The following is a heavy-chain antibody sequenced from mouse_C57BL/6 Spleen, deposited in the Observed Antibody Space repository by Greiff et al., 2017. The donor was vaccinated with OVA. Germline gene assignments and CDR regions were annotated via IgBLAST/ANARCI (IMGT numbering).Heavy chain of an antibody. J-gene: IGHJ4*01. Sequence: QVQLQQSGPELVKPGASVKISCKASGYAFSSSWMNWVKQRPGKGLEWIGRIYPGDGDINYNGKFKGQATLTADNSSSTAYMQLSSLTSEDSGVEYWARALTTVVAKEYAMDYWGQGTSVTVSS. V-gene: IGHV1-82*01. CDR1: GYAFSSSW. CDR2: IYPGDGDI. CDR3: ARALTTVVAKEYAMDY. D-gene: IGHD1-1*01.